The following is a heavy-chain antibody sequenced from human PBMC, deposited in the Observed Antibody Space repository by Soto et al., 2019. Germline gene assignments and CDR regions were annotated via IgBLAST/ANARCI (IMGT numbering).Heavy chain of an antibody. D-gene: IGHD3-22*01. V-gene: IGHV5-51*01. Sequence: GESLKISCKGSGYSFTSYWIGWVRQMPGKGLEWMGIIYPGDSDTRYSPSFQGQVTISADKSISTAYLQWSSLKAADTAVYYCARGYYDSSGYWWFDPWGQGTLVTVSS. J-gene: IGHJ5*02. CDR2: IYPGDSDT. CDR1: GYSFTSYW. CDR3: ARGYYDSSGYWWFDP.